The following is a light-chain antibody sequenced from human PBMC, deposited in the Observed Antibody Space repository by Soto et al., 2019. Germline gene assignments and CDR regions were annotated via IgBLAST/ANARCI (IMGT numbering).Light chain of an antibody. CDR2: GAS. CDR1: QSISSY. CDR3: QQSYNTPGT. V-gene: IGKV1-39*01. J-gene: IGKJ4*01. Sequence: DIQMTQSPSSLSASVGDRVTITCRASQSISSYLNWYQQKPGKAPKLLINGASSLQSGVPSRFSGSGSGADFALTISSLQPEDVATYYCQQSYNTPGTFGGGTKVDIK.